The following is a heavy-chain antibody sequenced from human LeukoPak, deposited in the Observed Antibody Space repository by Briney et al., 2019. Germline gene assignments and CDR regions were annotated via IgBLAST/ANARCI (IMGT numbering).Heavy chain of an antibody. V-gene: IGHV3-30*14. Sequence: GGSLRLSCAASGFTLRSYAMHWVRQAPGKGLEWVAVISNDGSDKYYADSVKGRFTISRHNSKNTLYLQMNSLRAGDTAVYYCARDRAPYGMDVWGQGTTVTVSS. CDR2: ISNDGSDK. CDR3: ARDRAPYGMDV. J-gene: IGHJ6*02. CDR1: GFTLRSYA.